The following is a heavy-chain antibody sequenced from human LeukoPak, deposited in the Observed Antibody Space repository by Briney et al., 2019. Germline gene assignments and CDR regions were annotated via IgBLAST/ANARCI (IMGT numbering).Heavy chain of an antibody. D-gene: IGHD2-2*01. Sequence: GGSLRLSCAASGFTFDDYGMSWVRQAPGKGLEWVSGINWNGGSTGYADSVKGRFTISRDNAKNSLYLQMNSLRAEDTALYYCARVAVPAVPYYYYYMDVWGKGTTVTVPS. V-gene: IGHV3-20*04. CDR2: INWNGGST. CDR1: GFTFDDYG. CDR3: ARVAVPAVPYYYYYMDV. J-gene: IGHJ6*03.